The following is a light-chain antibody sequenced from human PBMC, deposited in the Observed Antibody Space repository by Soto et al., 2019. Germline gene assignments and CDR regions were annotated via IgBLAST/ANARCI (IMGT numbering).Light chain of an antibody. Sequence: QSALTQPASVSGSPGQSITISCTGTSSDVGGYNYVSWYQQHPGKAPKLMIYEVSNRPSGVSNRFSGSKSGNTASLTISGLQAEDEADYYCSSYTSSSTXYVFGTGTKV. CDR1: SSDVGGYNY. V-gene: IGLV2-14*01. CDR2: EVS. CDR3: SSYTSSSTXYV. J-gene: IGLJ1*01.